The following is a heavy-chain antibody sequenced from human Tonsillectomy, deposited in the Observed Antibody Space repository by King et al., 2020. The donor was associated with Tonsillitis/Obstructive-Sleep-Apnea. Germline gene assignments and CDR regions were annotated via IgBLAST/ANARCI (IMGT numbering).Heavy chain of an antibody. CDR1: GFTFNRHW. D-gene: IGHD5-12*01. CDR3: ARGGEGYREGGD. V-gene: IGHV3-7*01. Sequence: VQLVESGGGLVQPGGSLRLSCAASGFTFNRHWLTWVRQAPGKGLEWVANINQDGNKKYYVDSVKGRFSISRDNAKNSLYLQMNSLRDEDTAVYYCARGGEGYREGGDWGQGTLVTVSS. CDR2: INQDGNKK. J-gene: IGHJ4*02.